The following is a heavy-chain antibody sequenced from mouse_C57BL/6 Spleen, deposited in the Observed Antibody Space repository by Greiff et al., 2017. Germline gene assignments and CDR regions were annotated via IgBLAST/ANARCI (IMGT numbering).Heavy chain of an antibody. CDR2: IDPETGGT. CDR3: TRWGFYY. CDR1: GSTFTDYE. Sequence: QVQLQQSGAELVRPGASVTLSCKASGSTFTDYEMHWVKQTPVHGLEWIGAIDPETGGTAYNQKFKGKDILTADKSSSTAYMELRSLTSEDAAVYYCTRWGFYYWGQGTTLTVSS. V-gene: IGHV1-15*01. J-gene: IGHJ2*01.